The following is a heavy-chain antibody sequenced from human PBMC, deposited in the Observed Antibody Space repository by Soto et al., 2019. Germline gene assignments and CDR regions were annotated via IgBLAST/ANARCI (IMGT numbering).Heavy chain of an antibody. Sequence: EVQLVESGGGLVQPGGSLRLSCAASGFSFSDYYINWVRQAPGKGLEWVGRTRNKASSYTTDYAAFVKGRFTISRDDSKNLIYLQMNSRKTEDTAVYYCAREGSSSGPDYEYWGQGILVTVSS. CDR2: TRNKASSYTT. D-gene: IGHD3-22*01. CDR1: GFSFSDYY. J-gene: IGHJ4*02. CDR3: AREGSSSGPDYEY. V-gene: IGHV3-72*01.